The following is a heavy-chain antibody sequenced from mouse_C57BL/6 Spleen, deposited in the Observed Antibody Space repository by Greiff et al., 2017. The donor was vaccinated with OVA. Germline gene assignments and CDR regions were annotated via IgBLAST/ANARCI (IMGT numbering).Heavy chain of an antibody. J-gene: IGHJ2*01. CDR2: IYPGDGDT. V-gene: IGHV1-82*01. CDR3: ARWDYDVNY. CDR1: GYAFSSSW. D-gene: IGHD2-4*01. Sequence: VQLQQSGPELVKPGASVKISCKASGYAFSSSWLNWVKQRPGKGLEWIGRIYPGDGDTNYNGKFKGKATLTADKSSSTAYMQLSSLTSEDSAVCFCARWDYDVNYWGQGTTRTVSS.